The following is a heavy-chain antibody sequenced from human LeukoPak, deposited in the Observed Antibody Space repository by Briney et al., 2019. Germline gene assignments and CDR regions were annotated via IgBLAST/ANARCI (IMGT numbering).Heavy chain of an antibody. CDR2: IYYSGST. D-gene: IGHD2-8*01. CDR1: GGSVSSGSYY. V-gene: IGHV4-61*01. CDR3: ARGAIVLMVYAGRDGMDV. Sequence: SETLSLTCTVSGGSVSSGSYYWSWIRQPPGKGLEWIGYIYYSGSTNYNPSLKSRVTISVDTSKNQFSLKLSSVTAADTAVYYCARGAIVLMVYAGRDGMDVWGQGTTVTVSS. J-gene: IGHJ6*02.